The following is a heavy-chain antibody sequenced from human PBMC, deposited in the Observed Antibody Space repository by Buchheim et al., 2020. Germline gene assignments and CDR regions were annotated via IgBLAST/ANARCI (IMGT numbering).Heavy chain of an antibody. CDR2: IYHNGDT. CDR3: ASNHCLSGVCYAAFDS. V-gene: IGHV4-4*02. CDR1: GDSITVNRW. D-gene: IGHD2-21*02. J-gene: IGHJ4*02. Sequence: QVQLQESGPGLVKPSGTLSLTCAVSGDSITVNRWWTWVRQPPGKGLEWIGEIYHNGDTNYKPSLRSRLAFSVDTSKNQFSLRLNSVTAADTAVYYCASNHCLSGVCYAAFDSWGQGTL.